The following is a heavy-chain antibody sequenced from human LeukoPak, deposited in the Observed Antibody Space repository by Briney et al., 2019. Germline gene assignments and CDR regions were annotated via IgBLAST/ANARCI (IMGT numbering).Heavy chain of an antibody. V-gene: IGHV3-7*01. CDR1: GFTFSSYS. Sequence: PGGSLRLSCAASGFTFSSYSMNWVRQAPGKGLEWVANIKQDGSEKYYVDSVKGRFTISRDNAKNSLHLQMNSLRAEDTAVYYCARSPSNFDYWGQGTLVTVSS. D-gene: IGHD2-2*01. CDR3: ARSPSNFDY. J-gene: IGHJ4*02. CDR2: IKQDGSEK.